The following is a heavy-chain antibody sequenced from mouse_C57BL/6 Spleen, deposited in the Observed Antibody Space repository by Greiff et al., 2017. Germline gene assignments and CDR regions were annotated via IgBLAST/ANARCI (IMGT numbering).Heavy chain of an antibody. CDR2: IDPSDSYT. V-gene: IGHV1-69*01. CDR1: GYTFTSYW. Sequence: VQLQQPGAELVMPGASVKLSCKASGYTFTSYWMHWVKQRPGQGLEWIGEIDPSDSYTNYNQKFKGKSTLTVDKSSSTAYMQLSSLTSEDSVVYYCARDYGSSYVGWYFDYWGQGTTLTVSS. J-gene: IGHJ2*01. D-gene: IGHD1-1*01. CDR3: ARDYGSSYVGWYFDY.